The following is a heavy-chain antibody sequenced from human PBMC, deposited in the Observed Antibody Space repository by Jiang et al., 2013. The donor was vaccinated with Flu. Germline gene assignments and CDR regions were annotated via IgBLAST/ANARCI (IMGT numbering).Heavy chain of an antibody. Sequence: PGLVKPSETLSLTCAVSGDSVSGHYWSWIRQTPGKGPEWIGYIYYSGSTKYNPSLKSRVTISIDTSNNQFSLKLNSVTAADSALYFCARMALGLDWYFDFWGRGTLVTVSS. J-gene: IGHJ2*01. D-gene: IGHD3-16*01. CDR3: ARMALGLDWYFDF. CDR1: GDSVSGHY. CDR2: IYYSGST. V-gene: IGHV4-59*02.